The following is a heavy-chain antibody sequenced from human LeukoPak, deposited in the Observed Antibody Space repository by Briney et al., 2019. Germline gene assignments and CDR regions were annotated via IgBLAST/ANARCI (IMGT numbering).Heavy chain of an antibody. D-gene: IGHD3-22*01. Sequence: ASVKVSCKASGYTFTSYDINWVRQATGQGLEWMGWMNPNSGNTGYAQKFQGRVTMTRNTSISTAYMELSSLRSEDTAVYYCAKGSYYDSSGYLVGSWFDPWGQGTLVTVSS. J-gene: IGHJ5*02. CDR2: MNPNSGNT. V-gene: IGHV1-8*01. CDR3: AKGSYYDSSGYLVGSWFDP. CDR1: GYTFTSYD.